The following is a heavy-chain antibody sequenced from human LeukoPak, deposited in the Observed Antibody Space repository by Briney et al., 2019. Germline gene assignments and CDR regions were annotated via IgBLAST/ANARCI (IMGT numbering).Heavy chain of an antibody. V-gene: IGHV4-4*02. CDR1: GGSISSSNW. D-gene: IGHD3-10*01. CDR3: ARHRFISLFNYYGSGSLDY. Sequence: SETLSLTCAVSGGSISSSNWWSWVRQPPGKGLEWIGEIYHSGSTNYNPSLKSRVTISVDKSKNQFSLKLSSVTAADTAVYYCARHRFISLFNYYGSGSLDYWGQGTLVTVSS. CDR2: IYHSGST. J-gene: IGHJ4*02.